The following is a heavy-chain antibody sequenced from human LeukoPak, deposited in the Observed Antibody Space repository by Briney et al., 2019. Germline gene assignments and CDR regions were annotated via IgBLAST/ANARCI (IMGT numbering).Heavy chain of an antibody. CDR1: GFPVSSNY. J-gene: IGHJ6*03. D-gene: IGHD5-12*01. Sequence: PGGSLRLSCAASGFPVSSNYMTWVRQAPGKGLEWVAFIRYDGFNKYYADSVKGRFTISRDNSKNTLYLQMNSLRAEDTAVYYCAKIGSANDNYYYYYMDVWGKGTTVTISS. CDR2: IRYDGFNK. CDR3: AKIGSANDNYYYYYMDV. V-gene: IGHV3-30*02.